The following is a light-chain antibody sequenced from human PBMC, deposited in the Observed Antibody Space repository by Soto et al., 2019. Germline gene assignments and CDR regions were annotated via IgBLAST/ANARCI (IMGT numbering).Light chain of an antibody. V-gene: IGLV2-14*01. J-gene: IGLJ3*02. CDR2: EVS. Sequence: QSALTQPASVSGSPGQSITISCTGTSSDVGGYKYVSWYQQHPGKAPKLMIYEVSYRPSGVSNRFSGSKSGNTASLTISGLQAEDEADYYCSSYTRSSTGVFGGGTKLTVL. CDR1: SSDVGGYKY. CDR3: SSYTRSSTGV.